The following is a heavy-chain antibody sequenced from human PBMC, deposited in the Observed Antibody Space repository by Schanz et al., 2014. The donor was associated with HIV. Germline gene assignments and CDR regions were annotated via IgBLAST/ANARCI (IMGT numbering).Heavy chain of an antibody. Sequence: QVHLVQSGAEVKTPGTSVKVSCKASGGTFNNYTVTWVRQATGQGLEWMGGIIPMLGTANYAQKFQGRVTIIADESTNTVYMELTSLRSEDTAVYFCARSDTYNSGWYVHWGQGTLVTVSS. D-gene: IGHD6-19*01. CDR1: GGTFNNYT. J-gene: IGHJ4*02. CDR2: IIPMLGTA. V-gene: IGHV1-69*01. CDR3: ARSDTYNSGWYVH.